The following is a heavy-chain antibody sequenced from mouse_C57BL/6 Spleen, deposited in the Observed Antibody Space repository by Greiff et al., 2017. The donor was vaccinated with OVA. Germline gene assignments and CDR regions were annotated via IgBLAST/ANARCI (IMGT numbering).Heavy chain of an antibody. CDR1: GYAFTNYL. CDR2: INPGSGGT. V-gene: IGHV1-54*01. D-gene: IGHD1-1*01. J-gene: IGHJ2*01. Sequence: VQLQQSGAELVRPGTSVKVSCKASGYAFTNYLIAWVKQRPGQGLEWIGVINPGSGGTNYNEKFKGKATLTADKSSSTAYMQLSSLTSEDSAVYFGARGYYGSSYGNYFDYWGQGTTLTVSS. CDR3: ARGYYGSSYGNYFDY.